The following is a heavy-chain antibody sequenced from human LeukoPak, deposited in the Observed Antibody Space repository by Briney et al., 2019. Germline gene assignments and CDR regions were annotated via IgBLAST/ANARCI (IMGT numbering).Heavy chain of an antibody. CDR2: ISYDGSNK. CDR1: GFTFSSYA. V-gene: IGHV3-30-3*01. Sequence: SGGSLRLSCAASGFTFSSYAMHWVRQAPGKGLEWVAVISYDGSNKYYADSVKGRFTISRDNSKNTPYLQMNSLRAEDTAVYYCARDPSVSTAMVTYPWGQGTLVTVSS. CDR3: ARDPSVSTAMVTYP. J-gene: IGHJ5*02. D-gene: IGHD5-18*01.